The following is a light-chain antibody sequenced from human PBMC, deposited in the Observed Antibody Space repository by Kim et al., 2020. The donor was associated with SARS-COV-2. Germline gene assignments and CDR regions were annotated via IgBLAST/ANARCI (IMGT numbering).Light chain of an antibody. J-gene: IGKJ2*03. Sequence: SASVGDSVTLSCRATQTIGIWLAWYPQKPGNASNVLIYETSTLKSGLISRFRGSGSGTEFTLTISSLQPDDFATYFCQQYHTYSRGFGQGTKLEI. V-gene: IGKV1-5*03. CDR2: ETS. CDR1: QTIGIW. CDR3: QQYHTYSRG.